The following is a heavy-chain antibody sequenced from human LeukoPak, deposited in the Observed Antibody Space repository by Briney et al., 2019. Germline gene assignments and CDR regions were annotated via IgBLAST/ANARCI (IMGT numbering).Heavy chain of an antibody. J-gene: IGHJ4*02. CDR1: GYTFTNYG. CDR3: ARDRWRDSTSSFDY. D-gene: IGHD6-6*01. Sequence: GASVKVSCKASGYTFTNYGINWVRQAPGQGLEWMGWISAYNGNANYAQKLQGRVTMTTDTSTSTAYMELRSLRPGDTAVYYCARDRWRDSTSSFDYWGQGTLVTVSS. CDR2: ISAYNGNA. V-gene: IGHV1-18*01.